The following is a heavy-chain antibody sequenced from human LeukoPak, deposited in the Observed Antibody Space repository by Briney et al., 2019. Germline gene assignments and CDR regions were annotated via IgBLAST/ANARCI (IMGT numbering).Heavy chain of an antibody. J-gene: IGHJ4*02. D-gene: IGHD2-2*01. CDR1: GFTFTAYA. V-gene: IGHV3-23*01. CDR3: AKDRYKRGSSTSCLFDY. CDR2: VVNTGRDT. Sequence: PGGSLRLSCAASGFTFTAYAMNWVRQAPGKDLEWVASVVNTGRDTYHAESVRGRFTVSRDNSKNTVYLQMNSLRAEDTAVYYCAKDRYKRGSSTSCLFDYWGQGTLVTVSS.